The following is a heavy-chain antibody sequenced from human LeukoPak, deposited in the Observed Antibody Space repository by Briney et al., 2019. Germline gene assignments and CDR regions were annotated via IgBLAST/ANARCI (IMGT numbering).Heavy chain of an antibody. V-gene: IGHV3-23*01. CDR3: AKDRPGCPYRQGTDY. CDR2: ISGSGGST. D-gene: IGHD3-16*02. CDR1: GVTLSDNH. J-gene: IGHJ4*02. Sequence: GGSLRLSCVASGVTLSDNHMSWVRQAPGKGLEWVSAISGSGGSTYYADSVKGRFTISRDNSKNTLYLQMNSMRAEDTAVYYCAKDRPGCPYRQGTDYWGQGNLVTVSS.